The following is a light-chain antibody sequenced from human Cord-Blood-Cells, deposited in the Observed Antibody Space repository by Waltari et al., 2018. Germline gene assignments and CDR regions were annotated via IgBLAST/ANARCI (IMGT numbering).Light chain of an antibody. V-gene: IGLV2-14*03. J-gene: IGLJ3*02. CDR3: SSYTSSSPLV. CDR2: DVS. CDR1: SSHVGGYNY. Sequence: QSALTQPASVSGSPGQSITIPCTGTSSHVGGYNYVSCYQQHPGKAPKLMIYDVSNRPSVVSNRFSCATSGNTAALTSSGLPAEDEAGDYCSSYTSSSPLVFGGGTKLTVL.